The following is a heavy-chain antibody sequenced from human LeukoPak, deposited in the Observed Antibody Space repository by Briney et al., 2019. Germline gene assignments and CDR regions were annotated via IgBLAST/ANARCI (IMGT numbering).Heavy chain of an antibody. CDR3: ARVRITRDSKSFDY. CDR1: DGSLNGYY. V-gene: IGHV4-34*01. CDR2: INQSGRT. J-gene: IGHJ4*02. D-gene: IGHD1-20*01. Sequence: SETLSLTCAVYDGSLNGYYWSWIRQPPGKGLEWIGEINQSGRTNYNPSLKSRVTISIDTSQYQVSLKMTSVTAADTAVYYCARVRITRDSKSFDYWGQGTLVTVSS.